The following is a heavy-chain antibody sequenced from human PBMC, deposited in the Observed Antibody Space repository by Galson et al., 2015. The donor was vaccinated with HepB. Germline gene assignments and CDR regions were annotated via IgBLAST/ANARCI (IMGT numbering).Heavy chain of an antibody. V-gene: IGHV6-1*01. CDR2: IYYRSKWGY. D-gene: IGHD4-23*01. CDR1: GDSVSSNNAA. Sequence: CAISGDSVSSNNAAWNWIRQSPSRGLEWLGRIYYRSKWGYDYAESVKSRITINSDTSKNQFSLQLNSVTPEDTAVHYCARDRWPQGYGVDVWGQGTTVTVSS. CDR3: ARDRWPQGYGVDV. J-gene: IGHJ6*02.